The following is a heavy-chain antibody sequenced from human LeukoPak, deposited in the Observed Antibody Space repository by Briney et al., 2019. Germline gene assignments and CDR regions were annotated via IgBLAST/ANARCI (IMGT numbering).Heavy chain of an antibody. Sequence: PSETLSLTCTVSGGSISSYYWSWIRQPPGKGLEWIGYIYYTGSTKYNPSLKSQVTISVDTSKNQFPLKLSSVTAADTAVYYCARAVAGRSDFFDHWGQGALVTVSS. CDR3: ARAVAGRSDFFDH. CDR2: IYYTGST. CDR1: GGSISSYY. J-gene: IGHJ4*02. D-gene: IGHD6-19*01. V-gene: IGHV4-59*08.